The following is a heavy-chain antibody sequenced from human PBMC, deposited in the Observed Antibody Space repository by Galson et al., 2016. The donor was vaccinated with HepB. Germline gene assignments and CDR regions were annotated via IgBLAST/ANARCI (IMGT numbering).Heavy chain of an antibody. CDR2: ISSDGSNK. D-gene: IGHD4-17*01. CDR3: AKWHDDGDYPKYYYYIDV. Sequence: SLRLSCAVSGFTRSYGTHWVRQAPGKGLEWVAVISSDGSNKYYADSVKGRFTISRDNSKNTLYLQMNSLRTEDTVVYYCAKWHDDGDYPKYYYYIDVWGKGTTVIVSS. CDR1: GFTRSYG. J-gene: IGHJ6*03. V-gene: IGHV3-30*18.